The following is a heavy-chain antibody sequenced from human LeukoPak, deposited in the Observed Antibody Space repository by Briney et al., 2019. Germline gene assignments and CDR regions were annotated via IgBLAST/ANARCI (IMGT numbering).Heavy chain of an antibody. J-gene: IGHJ4*02. CDR3: AGGITSLAY. Sequence: PGGSLRLSCAASGFTFSSYGMHWVRQAPGRGLEWVAVISYDGSNKYYVDSVKGRFTISRDNSKNTLYLQMNSLRAEDTAVHYCAGGITSLAYWGQGTLVTVSS. CDR1: GFTFSSYG. CDR2: ISYDGSNK. V-gene: IGHV3-30*03. D-gene: IGHD2-2*01.